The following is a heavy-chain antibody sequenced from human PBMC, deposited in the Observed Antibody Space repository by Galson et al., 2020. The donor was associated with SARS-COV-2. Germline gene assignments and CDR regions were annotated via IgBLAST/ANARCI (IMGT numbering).Heavy chain of an antibody. D-gene: IGHD2-2*02. CDR2: IYYSGST. J-gene: IGHJ4*02. Sequence: ETSETLSLTCTVSGGSISSSSYYWGWICQPPGKGLEWIGSIYYSGSTYYNPSLKSRVTISVDTSKNQFSLKLSSVTAADTAVYYCARWLLYCSSTSCYTHYFDYWGQGTLVTVSS. CDR1: GGSISSSSYY. CDR3: ARWLLYCSSTSCYTHYFDY. V-gene: IGHV4-39*01.